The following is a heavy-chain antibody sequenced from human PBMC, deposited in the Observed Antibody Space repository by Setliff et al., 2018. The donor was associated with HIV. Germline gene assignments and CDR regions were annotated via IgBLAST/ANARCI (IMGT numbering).Heavy chain of an antibody. Sequence: SETLSLTCTVSGDFLSSDYYWGWIRQSPGKGLEWIGSFYETGYTYYNPSLRSRVTISVDTSKNQFSLKLSSVTAADTAVYYCARPLTTSVNFWGDAFAIWGQGIMVTVS. J-gene: IGHJ3*02. V-gene: IGHV4-38-2*02. CDR1: GDFLSSDYY. CDR2: FYETGYT. D-gene: IGHD3-3*01. CDR3: ARPLTTSVNFWGDAFAI.